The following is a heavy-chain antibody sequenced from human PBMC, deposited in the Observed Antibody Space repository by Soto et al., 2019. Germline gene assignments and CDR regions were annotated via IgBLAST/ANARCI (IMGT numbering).Heavy chain of an antibody. CDR3: ARDMGITMIVAGYYGMDV. CDR1: GYTFTGYY. V-gene: IGHV1-2*04. J-gene: IGHJ6*02. D-gene: IGHD3-22*01. Sequence: ASVKVSCKAFGYTFTGYYMHWVRQAPGQGLEWMGWINPNSGGTNYAQKFQGWVTMTRDTSISTAYMELSRLRSDDTAVYYCARDMGITMIVAGYYGMDVWGQGTTVTVSS. CDR2: INPNSGGT.